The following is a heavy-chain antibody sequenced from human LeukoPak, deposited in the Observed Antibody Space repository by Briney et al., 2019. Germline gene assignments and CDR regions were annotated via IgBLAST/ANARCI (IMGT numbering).Heavy chain of an antibody. CDR2: IIPILGIA. CDR3: ARYDFWSGYYFDY. Sequence: SVKVSCKASGGTFSSYTISWVRQAPGQGLEWMGRIIPILGIANYAQKFQGRVTITADKSTSTAYMELSSLRSEDTAVYYCARYDFWSGYYFDYWGQRTLVTVSS. CDR1: GGTFSSYT. D-gene: IGHD3-3*01. J-gene: IGHJ4*02. V-gene: IGHV1-69*02.